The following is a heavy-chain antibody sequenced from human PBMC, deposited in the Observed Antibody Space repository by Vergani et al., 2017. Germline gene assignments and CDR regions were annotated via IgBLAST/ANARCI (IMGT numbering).Heavy chain of an antibody. Sequence: EVQLVESGGGLVQPGGSLRLSCAASGFTLSSYWMSWVRQAPGKGLEGVANIKQDGSEKYYVDSVKGRFTISRDNAKNSLYLQMNSLRAEDTAVYYCARDSPVRGYYYYYGMDVWGQGTTVTVSS. CDR1: GFTLSSYW. D-gene: IGHD3-10*01. V-gene: IGHV3-7*01. CDR3: ARDSPVRGYYYYYGMDV. CDR2: IKQDGSEK. J-gene: IGHJ6*02.